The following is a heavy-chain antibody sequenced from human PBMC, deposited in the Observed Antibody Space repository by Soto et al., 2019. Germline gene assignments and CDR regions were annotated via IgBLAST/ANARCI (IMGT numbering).Heavy chain of an antibody. J-gene: IGHJ6*02. CDR1: GYTFTSYD. CDR2: MNPNSGNT. CDR3: ASGTGFWSGYFRGWYYYYGMDV. Sequence: SVKVSCKASGYTFTSYDINWVRQATGQGLEWMGWMNPNSGNTGYAQKFQGRVTMTRNTSISTAYMELSSLRSEDTAVYYCASGTGFWSGYFRGWYYYYGMDVWGQGTTVTVSS. D-gene: IGHD3-3*01. V-gene: IGHV1-8*01.